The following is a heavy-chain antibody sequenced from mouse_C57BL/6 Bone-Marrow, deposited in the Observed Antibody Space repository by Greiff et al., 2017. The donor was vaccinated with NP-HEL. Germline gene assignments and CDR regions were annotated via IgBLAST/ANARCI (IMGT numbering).Heavy chain of an antibody. J-gene: IGHJ2*01. CDR1: GFSLTSYG. CDR3: ARNKRRRNYFDY. V-gene: IGHV2-2*01. Sequence: QVQLQQSGPGLVQPSQSLSITCTVSGFSLTSYGVHWVRQSPGKGLEWLGVIWSGGSTDYNAAFISRLSISKDNSKSQVFFKMNRLQADDTAIYYWARNKRRRNYFDYWGQGTTLTVSS. CDR2: IWSGGST. D-gene: IGHD2-12*01.